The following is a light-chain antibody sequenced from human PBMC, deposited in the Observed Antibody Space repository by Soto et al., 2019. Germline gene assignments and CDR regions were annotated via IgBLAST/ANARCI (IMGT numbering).Light chain of an antibody. CDR1: SSDIGAYDY. J-gene: IGLJ1*01. CDR3: SSYTISRSYV. CDR2: NVY. V-gene: IGLV2-14*03. Sequence: QSALTQPASLSGSPGQSITISCTGTSSDIGAYDYVSWFQQHPGKAPKLMIYNVYDRPSGISNRFSGSKSGNTASLTISGLQGEDEADYYCSSYTISRSYVFGTGTKLTVL.